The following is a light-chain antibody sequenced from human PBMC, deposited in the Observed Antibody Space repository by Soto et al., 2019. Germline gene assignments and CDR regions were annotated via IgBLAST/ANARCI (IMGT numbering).Light chain of an antibody. J-gene: IGKJ1*01. CDR1: QNINDW. V-gene: IGKV1-5*03. CDR2: KAS. CDR3: QQYGANSPWT. Sequence: DIQVTQSPSTLSASVGDRVTINCRASQNINDWLAWYQQKPGKAPKVLIYKASSLESGVPSRFSGSGSGTEFTLTISSLQTEDFATYYCQQYGANSPWTFGQGTKVEIK.